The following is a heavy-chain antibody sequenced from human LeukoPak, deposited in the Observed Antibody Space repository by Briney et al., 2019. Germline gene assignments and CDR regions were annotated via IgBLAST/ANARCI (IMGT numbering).Heavy chain of an antibody. CDR1: GFTLSSYE. V-gene: IGHV3-23*01. D-gene: IGHD3-9*01. CDR2: IDYSGGDT. Sequence: GGSLRLSCTASGFTLSSYEMSWIRQAPGKGLEWVSSIDYSGGDTHYADSVKGRFTISRDNSKNTLYLQMNSLRAEDTAVYYCARDERIYDILTIYYWGQGTLVTVSS. J-gene: IGHJ4*02. CDR3: ARDERIYDILTIYY.